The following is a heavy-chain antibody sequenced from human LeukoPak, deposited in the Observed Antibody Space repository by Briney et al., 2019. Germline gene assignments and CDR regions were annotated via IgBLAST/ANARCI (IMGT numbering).Heavy chain of an antibody. CDR1: GFTFSSYG. D-gene: IGHD1-26*01. CDR2: ISGSGGST. Sequence: GGTLRLSCAASGFTFSSYGMSWVRQAPGKGLEWVSAISGSGGSTYYADSVKGRFTISRDNSKNTLYLQMNSLRAEDTAVYYCASALVGATGRRWDAFDIWGQGTMVTVSS. J-gene: IGHJ3*02. CDR3: ASALVGATGRRWDAFDI. V-gene: IGHV3-23*01.